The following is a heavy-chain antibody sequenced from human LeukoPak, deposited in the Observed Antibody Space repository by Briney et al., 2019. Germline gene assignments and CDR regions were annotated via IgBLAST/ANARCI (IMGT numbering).Heavy chain of an antibody. J-gene: IGHJ4*02. CDR3: AREDYDILTGYPN. V-gene: IGHV4-4*07. CDR1: ARSISSYY. Sequence: SETLSLTCTVSARSISSYYWSWIRQPAGKGLEWIGRIYTSGSTNYNPSLNSRVTMSVDTSKNQFSLKLSSVTAADTAVYYCAREDYDILTGYPNWGQGTLVTVSS. CDR2: IYTSGST. D-gene: IGHD3-9*01.